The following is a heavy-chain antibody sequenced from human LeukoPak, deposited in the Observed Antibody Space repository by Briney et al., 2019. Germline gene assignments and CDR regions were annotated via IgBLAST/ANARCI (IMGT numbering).Heavy chain of an antibody. J-gene: IGHJ5*02. D-gene: IGHD2-2*02. CDR2: INHSGST. CDR3: ARLDIVVVPAAIPGNNWFDP. CDR1: GGSISSYY. V-gene: IGHV4-34*01. Sequence: SETLSLTCTVSGGSISSYYWSWIRQPPGKGLEWIGEINHSGSTNYNPSLKSRVTISVDTSKNQFSLKLSSVTAADTAVYYCARLDIVVVPAAIPGNNWFDPWGQGTLVTVSS.